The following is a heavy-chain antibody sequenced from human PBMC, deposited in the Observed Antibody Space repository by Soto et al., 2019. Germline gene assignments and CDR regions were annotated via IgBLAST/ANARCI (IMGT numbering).Heavy chain of an antibody. CDR2: IHDTGTT. V-gene: IGHV4-59*01. CDR1: DGSISGYV. Sequence: SETLPLTCIVSDGSISGYVWSWIRQPPGKGLEWIGYIHDTGTTNYNPSLKSRVTMSLDTSKSQLSLRLTSVTAADTAVYYFARGTSNWSWEFDYWGQGILVTVSP. J-gene: IGHJ4*02. CDR3: ARGTSNWSWEFDY. D-gene: IGHD1-20*01.